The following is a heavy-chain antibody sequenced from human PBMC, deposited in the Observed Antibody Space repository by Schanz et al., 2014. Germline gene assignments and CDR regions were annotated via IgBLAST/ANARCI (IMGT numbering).Heavy chain of an antibody. J-gene: IGHJ4*01. V-gene: IGHV3-48*04. CDR1: GFTFSSYS. CDR3: ARSGRSVFDY. D-gene: IGHD6-25*01. Sequence: EVQLVESGGGLVQPGGSLRLSCAASGFTFSSYSMNWVRQAPGKGLEWVSYVSSSSSYTHYADSVKGRFTISRDNSKNSLYLQMNSLRAEDTAVYYCARSGRSVFDYWAHGTLLTVSS. CDR2: VSSSSSYT.